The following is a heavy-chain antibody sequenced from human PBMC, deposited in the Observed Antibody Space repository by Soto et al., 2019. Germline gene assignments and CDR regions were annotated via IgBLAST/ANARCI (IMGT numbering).Heavy chain of an antibody. CDR1: GFMFHTYW. D-gene: IGHD3-3*01. CDR2: IKPDGSDE. CDR3: ARALDFWSACFDY. Sequence: GGSLRLSCAASGFMFHTYWMSWVRQAPGKGLEWVANIKPDGSDEDYVDIVKGRFTISRDNAKKMVYLQMDNLRVEDTAVYYCARALDFWSACFDYWGQGSMVTVSS. J-gene: IGHJ4*02. V-gene: IGHV3-7*01.